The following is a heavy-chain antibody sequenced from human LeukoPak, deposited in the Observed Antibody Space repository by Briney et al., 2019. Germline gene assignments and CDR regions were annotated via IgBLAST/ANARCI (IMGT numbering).Heavy chain of an antibody. V-gene: IGHV3-21*04. CDR2: ISSSSSYI. D-gene: IGHD6-19*01. Sequence: PGGSLRLSCAASGFTFSSYSMNWVRQAPGKGLEWVSSISSSSSYIYYADSVKGRFAISRDNSKNTLYLQMNSLRAEDTAVYYCAKDHLQQWLDQGAFDIWGQGTMVTVSS. CDR3: AKDHLQQWLDQGAFDI. J-gene: IGHJ3*02. CDR1: GFTFSSYS.